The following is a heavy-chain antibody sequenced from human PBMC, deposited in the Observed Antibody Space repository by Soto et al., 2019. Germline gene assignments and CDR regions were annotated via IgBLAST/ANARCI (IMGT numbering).Heavy chain of an antibody. V-gene: IGHV4-39*01. D-gene: IGHD2-15*01. Sequence: SETLSLTCTVSGGSISSSSYYWGWIRQPPGKGLEWIGSIYYSGSTYCNPSLKSRVTISVDTSKNQFSLKLSSVTAADTAVYYCASLLSDQNYYYYYMDVWGKGTTVTVSS. CDR3: ASLLSDQNYYYYYMDV. CDR2: IYYSGST. CDR1: GGSISSSSYY. J-gene: IGHJ6*03.